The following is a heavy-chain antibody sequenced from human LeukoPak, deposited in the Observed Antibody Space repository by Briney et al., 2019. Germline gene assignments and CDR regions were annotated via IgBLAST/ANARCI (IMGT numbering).Heavy chain of an antibody. CDR2: ISTYTGNT. J-gene: IGHJ3*02. Sequence: AAVKVSCKTSGYTFTSYAISWVRQAPGQGLECMGWISTYTGNTDYAQKLQGRVTMTTDTSTSTAYMELRSLSSDDTAVYYCARVLVVSSDAFDIWGQGTMVTVSS. V-gene: IGHV1-18*01. CDR3: ARVLVVSSDAFDI. CDR1: GYTFTSYA. D-gene: IGHD3-22*01.